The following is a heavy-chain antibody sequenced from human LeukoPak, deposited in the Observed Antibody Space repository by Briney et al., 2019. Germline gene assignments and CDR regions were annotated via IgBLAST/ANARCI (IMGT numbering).Heavy chain of an antibody. Sequence: ASVKVSCKASGGTFSSYAISWVRQAPGQGLEWMGGIIPIFGTANYAQKLQGRVTITADESTSTAYMELSSLRSEDTAVYYCARENAYCSSTSCYNLDYWGQGTLVTVSS. CDR1: GGTFSSYA. V-gene: IGHV1-69*13. CDR3: ARENAYCSSTSCYNLDY. J-gene: IGHJ4*02. CDR2: IIPIFGTA. D-gene: IGHD2-2*02.